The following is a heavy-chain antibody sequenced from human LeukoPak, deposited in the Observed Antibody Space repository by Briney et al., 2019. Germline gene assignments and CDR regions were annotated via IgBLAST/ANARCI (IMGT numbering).Heavy chain of an antibody. V-gene: IGHV1-24*01. CDR2: FHPEDGET. CDR1: GYTLTELS. Sequence: VASVKVSCKVAGYTLTELSMHWVRQAPGKGLKWIGGFHPEDGETIYAQKFQGRVTMTEDTSTDTAYMELSSLRSEDTAVYSCPTLAVAGTEGNWFDPWGQGTLVTVSS. D-gene: IGHD6-19*01. J-gene: IGHJ5*02. CDR3: PTLAVAGTEGNWFDP.